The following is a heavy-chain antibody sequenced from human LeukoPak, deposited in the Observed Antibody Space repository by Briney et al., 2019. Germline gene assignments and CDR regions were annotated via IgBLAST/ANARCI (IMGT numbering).Heavy chain of an antibody. V-gene: IGHV3-23*01. D-gene: IGHD6-13*01. J-gene: IGHJ4*02. CDR1: EFTLSSYP. Sequence: GGSLRLSCAAAEFTLSSYPMNWVRQAAGKGLEWVSTFLRGSTYYADTVQGRFTTSRDTSKNTLYLQMNSLRAEDTAVYFCTRAAPYGTSWYGKDDNWGQGTLVAVSS. CDR3: TRAAPYGTSWYGKDDN. CDR2: FLRGST.